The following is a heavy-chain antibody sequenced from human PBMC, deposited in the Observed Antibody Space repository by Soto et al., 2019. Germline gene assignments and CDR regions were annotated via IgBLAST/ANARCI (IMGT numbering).Heavy chain of an antibody. CDR2: ISSDGDSQ. CDR3: AREDCYNFGY. J-gene: IGHJ4*02. D-gene: IGHD2-21*01. V-gene: IGHV3-30*09. CDR1: GFTFRTYP. Sequence: QVQMVESGGGVVQPGKSLRLSCAAFGFTFRTYPMHWVRQAPGKGLEWLALISSDGDSQYYADSVKGRFVISRDNAKNTLYLQMSSLRGDDTAVYYCAREDCYNFGYWGQGTLVTVSS.